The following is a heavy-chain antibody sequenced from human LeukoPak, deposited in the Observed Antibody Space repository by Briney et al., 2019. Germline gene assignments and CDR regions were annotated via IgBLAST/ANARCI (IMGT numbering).Heavy chain of an antibody. CDR2: IYHSGST. CDR3: ARRPSSGRINWFDP. V-gene: IGHV4-38-2*02. Sequence: PSEALSLTCTVSGYSISSGYYWGWIRQPPGKGLEWIGSIYHSGSTYYNPSLKSRVTISVDTSKNQFSLKLSSVTAADTAVYYCARRPSSGRINWFDPWGQGTLVTVSS. J-gene: IGHJ5*02. CDR1: GYSISSGYY. D-gene: IGHD6-19*01.